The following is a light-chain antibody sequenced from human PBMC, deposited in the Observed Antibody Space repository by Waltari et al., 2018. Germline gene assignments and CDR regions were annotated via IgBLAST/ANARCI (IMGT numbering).Light chain of an antibody. V-gene: IGLV3-19*01. Sequence: SSELTQDPAVSVALGQTVRITCQGDSLRRYYASWYQQKPGQAPVPVIYVNNNRPSGVPDRFSGSSSGNTASLTITGAQAEDEADYYCNSRDSSGDQVVFGGGTKLTVL. J-gene: IGLJ2*01. CDR3: NSRDSSGDQVV. CDR1: SLRRYY. CDR2: VNN.